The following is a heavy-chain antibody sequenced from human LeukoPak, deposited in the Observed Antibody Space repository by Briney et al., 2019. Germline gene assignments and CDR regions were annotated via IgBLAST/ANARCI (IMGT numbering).Heavy chain of an antibody. CDR1: GGSISSYY. V-gene: IGHV4-59*01. Sequence: PSETLSLTCTVSGGSISSYYWSWIRQPPGKGLEWIGYIYYSGSTNYNPSLKSRVTISVDTSKNQFSLKLSSVTAADTAVYYCATNGTVGTTIDYWGQGTLVTVSS. CDR3: ATNGTVGTTIDY. J-gene: IGHJ4*02. CDR2: IYYSGST. D-gene: IGHD1-26*01.